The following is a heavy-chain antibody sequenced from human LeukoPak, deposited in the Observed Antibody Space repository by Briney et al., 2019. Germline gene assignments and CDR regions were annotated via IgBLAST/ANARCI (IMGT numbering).Heavy chain of an antibody. CDR3: ARERVTTGGDACDI. V-gene: IGHV3-48*03. CDR2: ISSLGTKI. CDR1: GFTFSSSE. D-gene: IGHD4-11*01. Sequence: PGGSLRLSCAASGFTFSSSEMNWVRQAPGKGLEWVSYISSLGTKIYYADAVKGRFTMSRDNAKKSLYLQMNSLRAEDTAIYYCARERVTTGGDACDIWGHGTMVTVSS. J-gene: IGHJ3*02.